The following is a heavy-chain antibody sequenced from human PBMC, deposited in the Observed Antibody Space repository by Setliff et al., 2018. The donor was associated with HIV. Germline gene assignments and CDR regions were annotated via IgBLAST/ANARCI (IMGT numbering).Heavy chain of an antibody. CDR1: GYTFNDYG. V-gene: IGHV1-18*01. D-gene: IGHD3-22*01. J-gene: IGHJ4*02. Sequence: ASVKVSCKASGYTFNDYGISWVRQAPGHGLEWMGWISGHNGYTNYAQKVQDRVTMTTDTSTSTAYMELRGLRSDDTAVYYCVRDLYDTSGYSPLLTGSRSDFWGQGTLVTVSS. CDR2: ISGHNGYT. CDR3: VRDLYDTSGYSPLLTGSRSDF.